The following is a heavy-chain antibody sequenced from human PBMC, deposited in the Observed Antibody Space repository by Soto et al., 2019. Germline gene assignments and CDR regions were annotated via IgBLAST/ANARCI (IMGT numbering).Heavy chain of an antibody. D-gene: IGHD1-20*01. Sequence: QVQLVESGGGVVQPGRSLRLSCAASGFTFSSYAMHWVRQAPGKGLEWVAVISYDGSNKYYADSVKGRFTISRDNSKNTLYLQMNSLRAEDTAVYYCARGYNWRMDVWGQGTTVTVSS. CDR2: ISYDGSNK. V-gene: IGHV3-30-3*01. CDR3: ARGYNWRMDV. CDR1: GFTFSSYA. J-gene: IGHJ6*02.